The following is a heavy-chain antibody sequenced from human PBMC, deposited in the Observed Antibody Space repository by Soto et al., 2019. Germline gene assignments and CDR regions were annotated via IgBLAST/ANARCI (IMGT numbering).Heavy chain of an antibody. CDR1: CGSFSSGSYY. V-gene: IGHV4-61*01. D-gene: IGHD6-19*01. CDR2: IYYSGTT. J-gene: IGHJ4*02. Sequence: SETLSLSCTVSCGSFSSGSYYWIWLGQPPGKGLEWIRNIYYSGTTNYNPSLKSRVTISVDTSKNQFSLKLSSVTAADTAVYYCARVWAAVAGPDYWGQGTLVTVSS. CDR3: ARVWAAVAGPDY.